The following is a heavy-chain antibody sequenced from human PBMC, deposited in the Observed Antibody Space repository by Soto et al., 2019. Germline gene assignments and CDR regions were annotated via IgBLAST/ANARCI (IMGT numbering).Heavy chain of an antibody. D-gene: IGHD3-10*01. V-gene: IGHV4-31*03. Sequence: PSETLSLTCTVSGGSISSGGYYWSWIRQHPGKGLEWIGYIYYSGSTYYNPSLKSRVTVSVDTSKNQFSLKLSSVTAADTAVYYCASVVRGVIRKDYYYYYGMDVWGQGTTVTVSS. J-gene: IGHJ6*02. CDR1: GGSISSGGYY. CDR2: IYYSGST. CDR3: ASVVRGVIRKDYYYYYGMDV.